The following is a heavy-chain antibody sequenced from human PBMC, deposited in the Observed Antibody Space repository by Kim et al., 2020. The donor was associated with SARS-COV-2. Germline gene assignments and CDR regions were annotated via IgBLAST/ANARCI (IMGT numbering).Heavy chain of an antibody. CDR3: ARGLMVRGVQY. CDR1: GFTFSSYA. D-gene: IGHD3-10*01. V-gene: IGHV3-30*04. Sequence: GGSLRLSCAASGFTFSSYAMHWVRQAPGKGLEWVAVISYDGSNKYYADSVKGRFTISRDNSKNTLYLQMNSLRAEDTAVYYCARGLMVRGVQYWGQGTLVTVSS. CDR2: ISYDGSNK. J-gene: IGHJ4*02.